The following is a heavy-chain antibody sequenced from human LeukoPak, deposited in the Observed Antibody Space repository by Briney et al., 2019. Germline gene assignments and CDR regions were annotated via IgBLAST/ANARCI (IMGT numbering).Heavy chain of an antibody. CDR1: GYTFTSYG. Sequence: GASVKVSCKASGYTFTSYGISWVRQAPGQGLEWMGWISGYNGNTNYAQNLQGRVTMTTDTSTSTAYMDLRSLRSDDTAVYYCARTRETSRDGYIVDYWGQGTLVTVSS. D-gene: IGHD5-24*01. CDR3: ARTRETSRDGYIVDY. J-gene: IGHJ4*02. V-gene: IGHV1-18*01. CDR2: ISGYNGNT.